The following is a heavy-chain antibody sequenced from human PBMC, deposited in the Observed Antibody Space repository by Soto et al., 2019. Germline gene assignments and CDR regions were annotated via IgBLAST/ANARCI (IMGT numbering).Heavy chain of an antibody. CDR1: GGFDSSSSYS. D-gene: IGHD2-2*03. J-gene: IGHJ6*02. V-gene: IGHV4-39*01. Sequence: SETLSLTCSVSGGFDSSSSYSWGWIRQSPGMGLEWIGTIYSSENTYYNPSLLSRVTISVDTSKNEFSLRLSSVTAGDTAVYYCARLNGYCISTNCHGYYGMDVWGQGTTVT. CDR3: ARLNGYCISTNCHGYYGMDV. CDR2: IYSSENT.